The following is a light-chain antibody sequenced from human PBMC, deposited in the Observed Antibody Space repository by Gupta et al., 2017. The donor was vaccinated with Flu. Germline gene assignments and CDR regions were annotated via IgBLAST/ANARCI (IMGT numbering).Light chain of an antibody. J-gene: IGLJ2*01. CDR1: SSNVGNNY. V-gene: IGLV1-47*01. Sequence: QSVLPQPPSVSGTPGQRVTISCSGGSSNVGNNYVYWYRQFPGAAPKLLIFRSNERPSGVSDRFSGSKSGTSASLAISGLRAEDEADYSCAAWDDSLNGVVFGGGTKLTVL. CDR2: RSN. CDR3: AAWDDSLNGVV.